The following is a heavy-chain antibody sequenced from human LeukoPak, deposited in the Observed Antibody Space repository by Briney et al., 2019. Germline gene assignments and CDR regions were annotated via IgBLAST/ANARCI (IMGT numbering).Heavy chain of an antibody. V-gene: IGHV1-2*02. D-gene: IGHD1-26*01. CDR2: INPNIGGT. CDR1: GYTFTYYC. Sequence: ASVKVSCKTSGYTFTYYCVYWVRQAPGQGLEWMGWINPNIGGTYYSQKFQGRVTMTRDTSITTAYMELTRLTSDDTAVYYCVRDTHVTSTHSRGTFWGQGTLVTVSS. J-gene: IGHJ4*02. CDR3: VRDTHVTSTHSRGTF.